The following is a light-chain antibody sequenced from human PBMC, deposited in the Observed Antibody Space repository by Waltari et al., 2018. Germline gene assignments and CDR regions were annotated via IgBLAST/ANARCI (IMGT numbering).Light chain of an antibody. Sequence: DIQMTQSPSTLSASVGDRVTITCRASQRISNWLAWYQQKPGKAPKLLIYKASKLENGVPSSFSGSGSGTEFTLTISSLQPDDFAAYYCQQYDSFPLTFGGGTNVEV. V-gene: IGKV1-5*03. CDR3: QQYDSFPLT. CDR2: KAS. CDR1: QRISNW. J-gene: IGKJ4*01.